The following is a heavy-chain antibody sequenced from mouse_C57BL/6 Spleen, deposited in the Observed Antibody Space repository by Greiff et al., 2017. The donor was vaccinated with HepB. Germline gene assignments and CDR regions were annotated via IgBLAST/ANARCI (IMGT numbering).Heavy chain of an antibody. CDR1: GYAFSSSW. CDR2: IYPGDGDT. J-gene: IGHJ4*01. Sequence: VKLQESGPELVKPGASVKISCKASGYAFSSSWMNWVKQRPGKGLEWIGRIYPGDGDTNYNGKFKGKATLTADKSSSTAYMQLSSLTSEDSAVYFCARGGLLRHGRAMDYWGQGTSVTVSS. D-gene: IGHD1-1*01. V-gene: IGHV1-82*01. CDR3: ARGGLLRHGRAMDY.